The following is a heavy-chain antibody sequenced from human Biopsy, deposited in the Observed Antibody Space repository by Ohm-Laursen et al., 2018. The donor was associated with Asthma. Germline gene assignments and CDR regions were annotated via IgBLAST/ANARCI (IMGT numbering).Heavy chain of an antibody. D-gene: IGHD3-9*01. Sequence: APVKVSCKASGYNFISFAIHWVRQAPGQRLEWMGWVNTGNGDTKYSQKFQGRVTITRDTSASTAYMELKSLRSEDTATYYCARTYYDFLTGQVKDVFGVWGQGTMVTVSS. J-gene: IGHJ3*01. CDR3: ARTYYDFLTGQVKDVFGV. CDR2: VNTGNGDT. V-gene: IGHV1-3*04. CDR1: GYNFISFA.